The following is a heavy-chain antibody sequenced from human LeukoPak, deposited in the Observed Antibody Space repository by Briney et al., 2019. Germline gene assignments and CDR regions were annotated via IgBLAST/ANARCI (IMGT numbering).Heavy chain of an antibody. V-gene: IGHV3-7*01. CDR2: IRGDGSVI. CDR1: GLNFRNHW. Sequence: GGSLRLSCTASGLNFRNHWMSWVRQAPGKGLEWVANIRGDGSVIFYVDSVKGRFTISRDNSKNTLYLQMNSLRAEDTAVYYCARGVDYYENSGTIDYWGQGTLVTVSS. CDR3: ARGVDYYENSGTIDY. J-gene: IGHJ4*02. D-gene: IGHD3-22*01.